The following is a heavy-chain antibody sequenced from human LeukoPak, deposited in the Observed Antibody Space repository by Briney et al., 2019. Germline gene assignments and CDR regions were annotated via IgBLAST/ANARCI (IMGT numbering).Heavy chain of an antibody. CDR2: INHSGST. CDR3: ARGDGRDGYKGKLDY. CDR1: SGSFSGYC. J-gene: IGHJ4*02. Sequence: PSETLSLTCAVYSGSFSGYCWSWIRQPPGKGLEWIGEINHSGSTSHNPSLKSRVTISVDTSKNQFSLKLTSVTAADTALYYCARGDGRDGYKGKLDYWGQGTLVTVSS. V-gene: IGHV4-34*01. D-gene: IGHD5-24*01.